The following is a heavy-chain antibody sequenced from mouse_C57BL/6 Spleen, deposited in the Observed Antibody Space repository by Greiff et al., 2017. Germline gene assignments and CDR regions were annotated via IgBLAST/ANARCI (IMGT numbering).Heavy chain of an antibody. CDR3: ARNWDEGFDY. D-gene: IGHD4-1*01. V-gene: IGHV5-17*01. CDR1: GFTFSDYG. Sequence: EVQLVESGGGLVRPGGSLKLSCAASGFTFSDYGMHWVRQAPEQGLEWVAYISSGSSTIYYAATVKGRFTISRDNATNTLYLQMTSLRSEDAAMYYCARNWDEGFDYWGQGTTLTVSS. CDR2: ISSGSSTI. J-gene: IGHJ2*01.